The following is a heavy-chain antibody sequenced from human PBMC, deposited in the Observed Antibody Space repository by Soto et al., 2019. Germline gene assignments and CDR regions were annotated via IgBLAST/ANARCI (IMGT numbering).Heavy chain of an antibody. Sequence: GGSLRLSCAASGFTFSSYGMHWVRQAPGKGLEWVAVISYDGSNKYYADSVKGRFTISRDNSKNTLYLQMNSLRAENTAVYYCANAFVLVPPASDYCGQGTLVPVSS. CDR1: GFTFSSYG. CDR3: ANAFVLVPPASDY. J-gene: IGHJ4*02. CDR2: ISYDGSNK. V-gene: IGHV3-30*18. D-gene: IGHD2-2*01.